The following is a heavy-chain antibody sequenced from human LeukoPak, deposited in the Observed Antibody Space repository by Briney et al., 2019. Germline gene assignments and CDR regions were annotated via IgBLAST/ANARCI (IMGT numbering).Heavy chain of an antibody. D-gene: IGHD3-3*01. CDR1: GGSISSSSYY. CDR3: AEVYYDFWSGHNWFDP. V-gene: IGHV4-39*01. CDR2: IYYSGST. Sequence: SETLSLTCTVSGGSISSSSYYWGWIRQPPGTGLEWIGSIYYSGSTYYNPSLKSRVTISVDTSKNQFSLKLSSVTAADTAVYYCAEVYYDFWSGHNWFDPWGRGTLVTVSS. J-gene: IGHJ5*02.